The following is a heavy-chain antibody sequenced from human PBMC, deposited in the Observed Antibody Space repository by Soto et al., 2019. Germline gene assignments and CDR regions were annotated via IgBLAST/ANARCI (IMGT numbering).Heavy chain of an antibody. D-gene: IGHD3-3*01. J-gene: IGHJ4*02. CDR2: ISGSGGST. V-gene: IGHV3-23*01. CDR3: AKESRITPPPGGQNRLGY. Sequence: PVGSLRLSCAASGFTFSSYAMSWVRQAPGKGLEWVSAISGSGGSTYYADSVKGRFTISRDNSKNTLYLQMNSLRAEDTAVYYCAKESRITPPPGGQNRLGYWGQGTLVTVSS. CDR1: GFTFSSYA.